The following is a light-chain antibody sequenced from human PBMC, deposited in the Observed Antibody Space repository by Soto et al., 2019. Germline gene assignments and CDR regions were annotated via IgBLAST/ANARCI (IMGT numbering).Light chain of an antibody. J-gene: IGLJ1*01. CDR3: TSYTSDNRSYV. V-gene: IGLV2-14*01. CDR1: SSDVGAYTS. CDR2: EVS. Sequence: QSALTQPASVSGSPGQSITISCTGTSSDVGAYTSVSWYQQHPGKAPKLMIYEVSNRPSGVSNRFSGSKSANTASLTISGLQAEDEAHSYCTSYTSDNRSYVFGTGTKLTVL.